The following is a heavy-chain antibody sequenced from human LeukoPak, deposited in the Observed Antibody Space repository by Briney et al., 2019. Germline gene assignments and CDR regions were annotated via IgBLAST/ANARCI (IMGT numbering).Heavy chain of an antibody. V-gene: IGHV4-34*01. Sequence: PSETLSLTCAVYGGSFSGYYWSWIRQPPGKGLEWIGEINHSGSTNYNPSLKSRVTISVDTSKNQFSLKLSSVTAADTAVYYCARRAYCYDSSGYGTLIDYWGQGTLVTVSS. CDR3: ARRAYCYDSSGYGTLIDY. J-gene: IGHJ4*02. CDR1: GGSFSGYY. D-gene: IGHD3-22*01. CDR2: INHSGST.